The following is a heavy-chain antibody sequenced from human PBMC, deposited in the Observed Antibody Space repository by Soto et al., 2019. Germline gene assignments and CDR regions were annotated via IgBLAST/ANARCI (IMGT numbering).Heavy chain of an antibody. CDR2: IGYRGST. CDR3: ARRAATSTFDY. V-gene: IGHV4-31*11. Sequence: QVQLQESGPGLVKPSQTLSLTCAVSGGSISSGSYYWSWIRQHPGKGLEWIGYIGYRGSTYYSASLKSRLTISLDTSKSQFSLKLSSVTAADTAMYYCARRAATSTFDYWGQGTLVTVSS. J-gene: IGHJ4*02. D-gene: IGHD1-26*01. CDR1: GGSISSGSYY.